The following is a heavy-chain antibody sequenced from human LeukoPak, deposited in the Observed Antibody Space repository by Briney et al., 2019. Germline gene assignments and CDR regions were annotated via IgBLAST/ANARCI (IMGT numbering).Heavy chain of an antibody. D-gene: IGHD4/OR15-4a*01. CDR3: AGGKAAGAPRGFDY. CDR1: GYTFTGYY. V-gene: IGHV1-2*02. Sequence: ASVKVSCKASGYTFTGYYMHWVRQAPGQGLEWMGWINPNSGGTNYAQKFQGRVTMTRDTSISTAYMELSRLRSDDTAVYYCAGGKAAGAPRGFDYWGQGTLVTVSS. CDR2: INPNSGGT. J-gene: IGHJ4*02.